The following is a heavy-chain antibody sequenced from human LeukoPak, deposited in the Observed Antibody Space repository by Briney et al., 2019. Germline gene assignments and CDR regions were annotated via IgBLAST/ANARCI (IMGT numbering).Heavy chain of an antibody. V-gene: IGHV3-48*04. Sequence: GGSLRLSCAASGFTFSSYWMHWVRQAPGKGLEWVSYISSSGSTIYYADSVKGRFTISRDNAKNSLYLQMNSLRAEDTAVYYCARDPVLLRFDYWGQGTLVTVSS. CDR2: ISSSGSTI. CDR1: GFTFSSYW. D-gene: IGHD2-21*02. CDR3: ARDPVLLRFDY. J-gene: IGHJ4*02.